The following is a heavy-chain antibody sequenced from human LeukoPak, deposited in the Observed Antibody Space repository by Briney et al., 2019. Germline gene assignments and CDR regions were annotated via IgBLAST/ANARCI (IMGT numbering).Heavy chain of an antibody. CDR3: AREASSSGWCFLDY. CDR1: GFTVSSNY. Sequence: GGSLRLSRAASGFTVSSNYMSWVRQAPGKGLEWVSIIYSGGNTFYADSVKGRFTISRDNYKNTLFLQMNSLRAEDTAVYYCAREASSSGWCFLDYWGQGTLVTVSS. V-gene: IGHV3-66*01. CDR2: IYSGGNT. D-gene: IGHD6-19*01. J-gene: IGHJ4*02.